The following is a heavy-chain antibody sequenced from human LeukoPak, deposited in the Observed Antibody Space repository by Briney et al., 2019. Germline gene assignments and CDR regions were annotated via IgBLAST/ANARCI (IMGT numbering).Heavy chain of an antibody. V-gene: IGHV4-59*01. Sequence: SETLSLTCAVYGGSFSGYYWSWIRQPPGKGLEWIGYIYYSGSTNYNPSLKSRVTISVDTSKNQFSLKLSSVTAADTAVYYCARDHPLPSPVTGERTRVRAFDIWGQGTMVTVSS. CDR2: IYYSGST. CDR1: GGSFSGYY. D-gene: IGHD2-21*02. CDR3: ARDHPLPSPVTGERTRVRAFDI. J-gene: IGHJ3*02.